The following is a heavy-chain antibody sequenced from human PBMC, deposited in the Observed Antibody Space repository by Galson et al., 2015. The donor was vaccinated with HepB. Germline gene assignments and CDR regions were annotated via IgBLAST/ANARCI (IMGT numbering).Heavy chain of an antibody. Sequence: SLRLSCAASGFTFSAYSMNWVRQAPGKGLEWISYMSSSLTTIYYSDAVEGRFTISRDNDKNSLFLQMDSLRDEDTAVYYCARARLRFLEWSFRDDALDIWGRGTTVIVSS. J-gene: IGHJ3*02. V-gene: IGHV3-48*02. CDR1: GFTFSAYS. CDR3: ARARLRFLEWSFRDDALDI. D-gene: IGHD3-3*01. CDR2: MSSSLTTI.